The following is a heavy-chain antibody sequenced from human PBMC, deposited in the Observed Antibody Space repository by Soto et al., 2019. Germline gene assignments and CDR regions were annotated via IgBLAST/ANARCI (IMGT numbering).Heavy chain of an antibody. CDR1: GFTFSSYA. J-gene: IGHJ4*02. CDR2: ISGSGGST. V-gene: IGHV3-23*01. Sequence: GGSLRLSCAASGFTFSSYAMSWVRQAPGKGLEWVSAISGSGGSTYYADSVKGRFTISRDNSKNTLYLQMNSLRAEDTAVYYCAKEGGLGYCSSTSCPLDYWGQGTLVTVSS. D-gene: IGHD2-2*01. CDR3: AKEGGLGYCSSTSCPLDY.